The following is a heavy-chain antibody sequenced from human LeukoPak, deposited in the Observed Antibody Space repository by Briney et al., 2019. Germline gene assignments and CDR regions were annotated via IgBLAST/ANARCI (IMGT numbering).Heavy chain of an antibody. J-gene: IGHJ4*02. V-gene: IGHV3-30*03. CDR3: TTRPTVSTYILDY. CDR1: GFTFTDYG. Sequence: GRSLRLSCAASGFTFTDYGMHWVRQAPGKGLEWVAVISYDGSNKYYADSVKGRFTISSDNSKNTLYLQMTSLKTEDTAVYYCTTRPTVSTYILDYWGQGTLVTVSS. D-gene: IGHD4-17*01. CDR2: ISYDGSNK.